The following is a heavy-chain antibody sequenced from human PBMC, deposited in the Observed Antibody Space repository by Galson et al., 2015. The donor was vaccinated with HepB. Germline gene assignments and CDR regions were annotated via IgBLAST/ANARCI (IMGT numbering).Heavy chain of an antibody. CDR2: IYSGGST. D-gene: IGHD4-17*01. CDR3: ARVRTTVTTLGHNEWFDP. CDR1: GFTVSSNY. Sequence: SLRLSCAASGFTVSSNYMSWVRQAPGKGLEWVSVIYSGGSTYYADSVKGRFTISRDNSKNTLYLQMNSLRAEDTAVYYCARVRTTVTTLGHNEWFDPWGQGTLVTVSS. J-gene: IGHJ5*02. V-gene: IGHV3-66*01.